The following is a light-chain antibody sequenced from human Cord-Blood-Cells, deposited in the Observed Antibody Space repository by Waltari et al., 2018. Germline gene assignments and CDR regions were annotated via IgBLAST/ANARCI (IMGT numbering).Light chain of an antibody. J-gene: IGKJ4*01. CDR3: QQYNSYSLT. CDR2: DAS. CDR1: QSISSW. Sequence: DIQMTQSPFTLSASVGDRVTIPCRASQSISSWLAWYQQKPGKAPKLLIYDASSLESGVPSRFSGSGSGTEFTLTISSLQPDDFATYYCQQYNSYSLTFGGGTKVEIK. V-gene: IGKV1-5*01.